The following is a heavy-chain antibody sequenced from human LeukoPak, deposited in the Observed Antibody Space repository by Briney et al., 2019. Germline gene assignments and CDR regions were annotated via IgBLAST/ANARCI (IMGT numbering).Heavy chain of an antibody. CDR2: IIPIFGTA. D-gene: IGHD3-3*01. CDR1: GGTFSSYA. J-gene: IGHJ4*02. CDR3: ARARGRGGSGPDY. Sequence: SVKVSCKASGGTFSSYAISWVRQAPGQGLEWMGGIIPIFGTANYAQKFQGRVTITADESTSTAYMELSSLKSEDTAAYYCARARGRGGSGPDYWGQGTLVTVSS. V-gene: IGHV1-69*13.